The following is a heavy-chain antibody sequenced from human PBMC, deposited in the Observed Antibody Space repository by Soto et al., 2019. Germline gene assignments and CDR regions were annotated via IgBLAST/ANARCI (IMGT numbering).Heavy chain of an antibody. V-gene: IGHV1-69*13. CDR1: GGTFSSYA. D-gene: IGHD3-22*01. J-gene: IGHJ4*02. CDR2: IIPIFGTA. Sequence: SVKVSCKASGGTFSSYAISWVRQAPGQGLEWMGGIIPIFGTANYAQKFQGRVTITADESTSTAYMELSSLRSEDTAVYYCASSGYYDGSGYPPWPFDYWGQGTLVTVSS. CDR3: ASSGYYDGSGYPPWPFDY.